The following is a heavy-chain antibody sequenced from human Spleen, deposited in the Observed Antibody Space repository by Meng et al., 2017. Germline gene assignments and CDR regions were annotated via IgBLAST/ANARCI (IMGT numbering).Heavy chain of an antibody. CDR2: IYYSGST. V-gene: IGHV4-39*07. D-gene: IGHD1-26*01. CDR3: AGSRSGSYSRRFVFAAFDI. Sequence: SETLSLTCTVSGGSISSSSYYWGWIRQPPGKGLEWIGSIYYSGSTYYNPSLKSRVTISVDTSKNQFSLKLSSVTAADTAVYYCAGSRSGSYSRRFVFAAFDIWGQGTMVTVSS. J-gene: IGHJ3*02. CDR1: GGSISSSSYY.